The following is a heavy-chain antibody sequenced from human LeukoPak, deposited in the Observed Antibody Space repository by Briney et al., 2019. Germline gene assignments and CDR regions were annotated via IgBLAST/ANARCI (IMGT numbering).Heavy chain of an antibody. V-gene: IGHV1-8*01. CDR3: ARGNRYSYGSGSSCFDY. J-gene: IGHJ4*02. D-gene: IGHD3-10*01. CDR2: MNPNSGNT. CDR1: GYTFTTYD. Sequence: GASVKVSCKASGYTFTTYDINWVRQATGQGPEWMGWMNPNSGNTGYAQKFQGRVTMTRNTSISTAYMELSSLRFEDTAAYYCARGNRYSYGSGSSCFDYWGLGTLVTVSS.